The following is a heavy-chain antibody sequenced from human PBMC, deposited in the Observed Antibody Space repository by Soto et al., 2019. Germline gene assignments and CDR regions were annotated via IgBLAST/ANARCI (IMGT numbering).Heavy chain of an antibody. CDR2: ISYDGSNK. V-gene: IGHV3-30*18. Sequence: QSGGSLRLSCAASGFTFSSYGMHWVRQAPGKGLEGVAVISYDGSNKYYADSVKGRFTISRDNSKNTLYLQMNSLRAEDTAVYYCAKEGPVGNYGLDYWGQGTLVTVSS. CDR1: GFTFSSYG. CDR3: AKEGPVGNYGLDY. D-gene: IGHD3-10*01. J-gene: IGHJ4*02.